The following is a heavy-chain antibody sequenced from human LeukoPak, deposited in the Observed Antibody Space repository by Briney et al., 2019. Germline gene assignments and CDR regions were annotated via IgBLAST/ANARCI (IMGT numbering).Heavy chain of an antibody. CDR2: IWYDGTNK. Sequence: GGSLRLSCAASGFTFSSYAMHWVRQAPGKGLEWVAVIWYDGTNKDYADSVKGRFTISRDNSKNTLYLQMNSLRAEDTAVYYCARDNYCSSTSCYNFDYWGQGTLVTVSS. CDR1: GFTFSSYA. CDR3: ARDNYCSSTSCYNFDY. D-gene: IGHD2-2*02. J-gene: IGHJ4*02. V-gene: IGHV3-33*08.